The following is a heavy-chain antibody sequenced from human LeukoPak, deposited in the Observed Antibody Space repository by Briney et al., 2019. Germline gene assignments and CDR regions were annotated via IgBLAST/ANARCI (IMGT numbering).Heavy chain of an antibody. CDR1: GFTVSSNY. CDR3: ARGDSIAAAGRLDY. V-gene: IGHV3-53*01. Sequence: GGSLRLSCAASGFTVSSNYISWVRQAPGKGLEWVSVIYSGGTTYYADSVKGRFTISRDNSKNTLYLQMNSLRAEDTAVYYCARGDSIAAAGRLDYWGQGTLVTVSS. D-gene: IGHD6-13*01. CDR2: IYSGGTT. J-gene: IGHJ4*02.